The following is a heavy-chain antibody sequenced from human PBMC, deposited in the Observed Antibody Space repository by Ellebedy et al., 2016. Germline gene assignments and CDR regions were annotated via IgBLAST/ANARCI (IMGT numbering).Heavy chain of an antibody. J-gene: IGHJ5*02. CDR1: GGSISSGGTY. V-gene: IGHV4-61*08. CDR3: ARYTRGGLLFHWFDP. CDR2: IYYSGST. Sequence: SETLSLXCTVSGGSISSGGTYWSWIRQHPGKGLEWIGYIYYSGSTYYNPSLKSRVTISVDTSKNQFSLKLSSVTAADTAVYYCARYTRGGLLFHWFDPWGQGTLVTVSS. D-gene: IGHD2-21*02.